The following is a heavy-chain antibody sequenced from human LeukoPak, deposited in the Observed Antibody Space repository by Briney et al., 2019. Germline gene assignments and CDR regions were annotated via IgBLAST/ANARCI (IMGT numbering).Heavy chain of an antibody. CDR3: ARVRGSYHFDY. J-gene: IGHJ4*02. CDR2: ITSSSSAI. Sequence: GGSLRLSCAASGFTFSGYSMNWVRQAPGKGLEWVSYITSSSSAIYYADSVKGRFTISRDNAKDSLYLQMNSLRAEDTAVYYCARVRGSYHFDYWGQGTLVTVSS. D-gene: IGHD1-26*01. V-gene: IGHV3-48*01. CDR1: GFTFSGYS.